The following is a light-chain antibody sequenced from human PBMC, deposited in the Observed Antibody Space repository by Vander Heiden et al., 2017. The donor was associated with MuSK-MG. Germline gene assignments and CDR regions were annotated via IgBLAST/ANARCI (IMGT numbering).Light chain of an antibody. CDR2: WAS. J-gene: IGKJ1*01. Sequence: DIVITQSSDHLAVSLGERGTIHWKSNPIDFYSPYNTSQLAWYQKKPGQPPRLLIYWASTRVPGVPDRFSGSGSGTDFTLTISSLQAEDVAVYYCQQCCSVPHTFGQGTRVEIK. CDR1: PIDFYSPYNTSQ. CDR3: QQCCSVPHT. V-gene: IGKV4-1*01.